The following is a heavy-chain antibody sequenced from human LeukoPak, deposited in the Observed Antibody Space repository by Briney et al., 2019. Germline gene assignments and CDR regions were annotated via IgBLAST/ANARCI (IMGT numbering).Heavy chain of an antibody. CDR2: VSGFSAYI. Sequence: PGGSLRLSCEASGFTLSSYTMNWIRQAPGRGLEWLSSVSGFSAYIYYADSLKGRFTICRDNARNTLYLQMNSLTVEDTGVYYCRTDMVGDTDYWGQGTLVSVSS. V-gene: IGHV3-21*06. CDR3: RTDMVGDTDY. J-gene: IGHJ4*02. CDR1: GFTLSSYT. D-gene: IGHD3-10*01.